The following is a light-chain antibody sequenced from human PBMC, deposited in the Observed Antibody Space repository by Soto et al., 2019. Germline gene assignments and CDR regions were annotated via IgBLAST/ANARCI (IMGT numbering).Light chain of an antibody. CDR2: GAS. J-gene: IGKJ2*01. CDR3: QQYCSSPVH. V-gene: IGKV3-20*01. Sequence: EIVLTQSPGTLSLSPGERATLSCRASQSVSSSYLAWYQQKPGQAPRLLIYGASSRATGIPDRFSGSGSGTDFALTISRLEPEDVAVYYCQQYCSSPVHFGQGTKLEIK. CDR1: QSVSSSY.